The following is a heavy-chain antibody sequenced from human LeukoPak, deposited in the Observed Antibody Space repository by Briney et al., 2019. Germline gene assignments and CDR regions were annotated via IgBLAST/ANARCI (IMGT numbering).Heavy chain of an antibody. CDR1: GFTFSSYS. CDR2: ISSSSNHI. Sequence: PGGSLRLSCAASGFTFSSYSMNWVRQAPGKGLEWVSSISSSSNHIYYADSVKGRFTISRDNAKNSLYLQMNSLRAEDTAVYYCARPSNYYGSGSYGYWGQGTLVTASS. D-gene: IGHD3-10*01. CDR3: ARPSNYYGSGSYGY. J-gene: IGHJ4*02. V-gene: IGHV3-21*01.